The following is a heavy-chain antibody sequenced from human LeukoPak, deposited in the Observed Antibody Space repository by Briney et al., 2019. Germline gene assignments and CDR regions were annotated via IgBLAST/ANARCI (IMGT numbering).Heavy chain of an antibody. Sequence: GGSLRLSCTASGSTFSDYDMSWVRQASGKGLESVGFIRSKTYGRTTEYAASVKGRFSISRDDSKSIAYLQMNSLKTEDTALYYCTRHYDFLSGYYPFDYWGQGTLVTVSS. CDR3: TRHYDFLSGYYPFDY. J-gene: IGHJ4*02. CDR1: GSTFSDYD. D-gene: IGHD3-3*01. V-gene: IGHV3-49*04. CDR2: IRSKTYGRTT.